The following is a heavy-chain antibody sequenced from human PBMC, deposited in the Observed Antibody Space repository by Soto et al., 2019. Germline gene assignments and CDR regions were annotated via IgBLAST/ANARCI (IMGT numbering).Heavy chain of an antibody. CDR1: EFTFSNYA. CDR3: AKNPGYYYDSTGYHFDY. Sequence: PGGSLRLSCAASEFTFSNYAMSWVRQAPGKGLEWVSAISYGGGTTYYADSVKGRFTIPRDNSKNTLYLQMNSLRAEDTAVYYCAKNPGYYYDSTGYHFDYWGQGTLVTVSS. J-gene: IGHJ4*02. CDR2: ISYGGGTT. D-gene: IGHD3-22*01. V-gene: IGHV3-23*01.